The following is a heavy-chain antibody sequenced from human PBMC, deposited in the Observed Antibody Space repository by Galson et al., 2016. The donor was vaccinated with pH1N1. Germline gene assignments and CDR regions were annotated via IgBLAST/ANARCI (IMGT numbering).Heavy chain of an antibody. Sequence: PALVKPTQTLTLTCTFSGFSLSTSGMCVSWIRQPPGEALEWLALIDWDDDKYYSTSLKTRLTISKDTSKNQVVLTMTNMDPVDTATYYCARIYYGDYVKWFDPWGQGTLVTVSS. CDR1: GFSLSTSGMC. D-gene: IGHD4-17*01. J-gene: IGHJ5*02. CDR3: ARIYYGDYVKWFDP. CDR2: IDWDDDK. V-gene: IGHV2-70*01.